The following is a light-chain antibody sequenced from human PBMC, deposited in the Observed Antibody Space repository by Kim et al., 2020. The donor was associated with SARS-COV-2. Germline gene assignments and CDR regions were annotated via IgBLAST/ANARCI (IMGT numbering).Light chain of an antibody. J-gene: IGKJ4*01. V-gene: IGKV3-20*01. CDR2: DGY. CDR3: HQYGDSPLT. Sequence: EIVLTQSPGSLSLSPGESATLSCRASQSVSDNHLAWYQQKPGQAARLLIYDGYKRATGIPGRFSGSGSGTETTLTISRLEPEDFAMYYCHQYGDSPLTFGGGTKVDIK. CDR1: QSVSDNH.